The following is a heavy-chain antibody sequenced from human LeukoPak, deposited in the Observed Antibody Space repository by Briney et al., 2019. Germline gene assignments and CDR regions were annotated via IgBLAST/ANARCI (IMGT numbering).Heavy chain of an antibody. D-gene: IGHD1-20*01. V-gene: IGHV3-7*01. CDR2: IKPDGSDK. J-gene: IGHJ3*02. Sequence: GGSLRLSCAASGFTFSNSWMSWVRQAPGKGLEWVANIKPDGSDKYYVDSVKGRFTISRDNAKNSLYLQMNSLRAEDTAVYFCARASITGSEDIWGQGTMVTVSS. CDR1: GFTFSNSW. CDR3: ARASITGSEDI.